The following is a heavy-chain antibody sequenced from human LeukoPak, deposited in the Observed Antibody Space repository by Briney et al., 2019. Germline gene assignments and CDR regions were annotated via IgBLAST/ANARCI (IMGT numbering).Heavy chain of an antibody. CDR2: IYYSGST. Sequence: PSETLSLACTVSGGSISSGGYYWIWIRQHPGKGLEWIGYIYYSGSTYYNPSLKSRVTISVDTSKNQFSLKLSSVTAADTAVYYCARVGGYCSGGSCFDYWGQGTLVTVSS. J-gene: IGHJ4*02. CDR3: ARVGGYCSGGSCFDY. CDR1: GGSISSGGYY. D-gene: IGHD2-15*01. V-gene: IGHV4-31*03.